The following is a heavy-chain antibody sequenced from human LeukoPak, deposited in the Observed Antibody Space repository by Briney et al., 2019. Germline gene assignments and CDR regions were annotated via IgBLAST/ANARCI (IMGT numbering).Heavy chain of an antibody. Sequence: PGGSLRLSCAASGFTFSSYAMHWVRQAPGKGLEWVAVISYDGSNKYYADSVKGRFTISRDNSKNTLYLQMNSLRAEDTAVYYCARRLVAALDGMDVWGQGTTVTVSS. J-gene: IGHJ6*02. CDR1: GFTFSSYA. V-gene: IGHV3-30*04. CDR2: ISYDGSNK. CDR3: ARRLVAALDGMDV. D-gene: IGHD2-15*01.